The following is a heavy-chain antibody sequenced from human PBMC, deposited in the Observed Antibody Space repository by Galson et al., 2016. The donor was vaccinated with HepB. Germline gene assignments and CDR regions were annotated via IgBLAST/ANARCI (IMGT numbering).Heavy chain of an antibody. CDR3: ATSSGYYGTLF. CDR2: IYYSRST. V-gene: IGHV4-59*01. J-gene: IGHJ4*02. Sequence: LTCTVSGGSISSYYWSWIRQPPGKGLEWIGYIYYSRSTYYKPSLKSRVTISVDTSQNQFSLKLSSVTAADTAVYYCATSSGYYGTLFWGQGTLVTVSS. CDR1: GGSISSYY. D-gene: IGHD3-22*01.